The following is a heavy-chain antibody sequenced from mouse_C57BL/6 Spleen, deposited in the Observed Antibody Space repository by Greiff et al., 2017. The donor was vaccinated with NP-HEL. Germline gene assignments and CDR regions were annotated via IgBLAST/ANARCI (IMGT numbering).Heavy chain of an antibody. D-gene: IGHD2-5*01. V-gene: IGHV1-15*01. CDR3: TRRDSNYDAMDY. CDR1: GYTFTDYE. CDR2: IDPETGGT. Sequence: VQLQQSGAELVRPGASVTLSCKASGYTFTDYEMHWVKQTPVHGLEWIGAIDPETGGTAYNQKFKGKAILTADKSSSTAYMELRSLTSEDSAVYYCTRRDSNYDAMDYWGQGTSVTVSS. J-gene: IGHJ4*01.